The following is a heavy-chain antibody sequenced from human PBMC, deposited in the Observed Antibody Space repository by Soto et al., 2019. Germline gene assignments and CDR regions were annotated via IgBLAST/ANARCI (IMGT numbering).Heavy chain of an antibody. Sequence: EVQLLESGGGLVQPGGSLRLSCAASGFTFSSYVMTWVRQAPGQGLEWVSSISGSGGSTYLADSVKGRFTISRDNSKNTVYLQMNSLRAEDTAVYYCATDGSYYASPTESDCWGQGTLVTVAS. J-gene: IGHJ4*02. V-gene: IGHV3-23*01. CDR2: ISGSGGST. D-gene: IGHD3-10*01. CDR1: GFTFSSYV. CDR3: ATDGSYYASPTESDC.